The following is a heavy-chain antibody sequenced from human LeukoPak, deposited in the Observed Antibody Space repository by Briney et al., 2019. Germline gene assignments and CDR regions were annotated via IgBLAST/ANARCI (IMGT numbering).Heavy chain of an antibody. Sequence: PGGSLRLSCAASGFTFSSYWMGWVRQAPGKGLDWVANMKTDGSEEYYVDSVKGRFTISRDNAKNSLYLQMNSLRAEDTALYYCARDPLEWEHAFDIWGQGTMVTVSS. V-gene: IGHV3-7*01. CDR2: MKTDGSEE. D-gene: IGHD1-26*01. J-gene: IGHJ3*02. CDR3: ARDPLEWEHAFDI. CDR1: GFTFSSYW.